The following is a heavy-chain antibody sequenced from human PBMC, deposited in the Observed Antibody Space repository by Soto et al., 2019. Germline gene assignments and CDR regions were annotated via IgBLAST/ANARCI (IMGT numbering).Heavy chain of an antibody. CDR2: MNDDGNEK. CDR1: GFTFTDHW. V-gene: IGHV3-7*03. J-gene: IGHJ2*01. Sequence: EVHLVESGGGLVQPGGSLRLSCAASGFTFTDHWMAWVRQAPGRGLEWVANMNDDGNEKYYVNSVKGRFTITRDNAKNSLYLQMNSLRDEYTAVYYCARDVNGGFFDLWGRGTLGTVSS. CDR3: ARDVNGGFFDL.